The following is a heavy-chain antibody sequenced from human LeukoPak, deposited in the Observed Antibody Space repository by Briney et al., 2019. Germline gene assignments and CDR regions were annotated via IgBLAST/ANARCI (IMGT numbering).Heavy chain of an antibody. CDR2: ISSSGSTI. V-gene: IGHV3-48*03. CDR1: GFTFSSYE. J-gene: IGHJ6*04. Sequence: PGGSLRLSCAASGFTFSSYEMNWVRQAPGKGLEWVSYISSSGSTIYYADSVKGRFTISRDNAKNSLYLQMNSLKAEDTAVYYCAELGITMIGGVWGKGTTVTISS. CDR3: AELGITMIGGV. D-gene: IGHD3-10*02.